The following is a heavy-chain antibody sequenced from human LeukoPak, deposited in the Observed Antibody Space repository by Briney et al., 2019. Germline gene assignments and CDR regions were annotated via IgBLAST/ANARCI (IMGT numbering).Heavy chain of an antibody. D-gene: IGHD1-26*01. Sequence: GGSLRLSCAASGFTFSSYSMSWVRQAPGEGLEWVSAISGSGGSTYYADSVKGRFTISRDNSKNTLYLQMNSLRAEGTAVYYCAKAISGSYSYDYWGQGTLVTVSS. V-gene: IGHV3-23*01. J-gene: IGHJ4*02. CDR3: AKAISGSYSYDY. CDR2: ISGSGGST. CDR1: GFTFSSYS.